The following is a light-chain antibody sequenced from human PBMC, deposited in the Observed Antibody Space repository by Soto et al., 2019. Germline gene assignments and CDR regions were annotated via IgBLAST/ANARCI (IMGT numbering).Light chain of an antibody. CDR3: ASSTSRSPIDV. J-gene: IGLJ1*01. CDR2: EAS. V-gene: IGLV2-14*01. Sequence: QSVLTQPASVSGSPGQSITISFTGTSSDVGGYNYVSWYQQHPGKAPKRMIYEASNRPLGVSNRFSGSQSGNTASLTISGLPAEAEADYYCASSTSRSPIDVFGPGTKGT. CDR1: SSDVGGYNY.